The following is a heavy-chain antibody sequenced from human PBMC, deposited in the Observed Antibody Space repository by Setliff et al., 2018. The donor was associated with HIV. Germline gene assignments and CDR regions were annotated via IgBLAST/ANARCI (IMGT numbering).Heavy chain of an antibody. CDR3: ATDQQWLAQGWGGPHY. J-gene: IGHJ4*02. CDR2: IWYDGTNK. Sequence: SLRLSCAASGFPFSTYGMHWVRQAPGKGLESVALIWYDGTNKRYADSVKGRFTISRDNSKSTLFLQTNTLRAEDTAVYYCATDQQWLAQGWGGPHYWGQGTLVTVSS. D-gene: IGHD6-19*01. CDR1: GFPFSTYG. V-gene: IGHV3-33*01.